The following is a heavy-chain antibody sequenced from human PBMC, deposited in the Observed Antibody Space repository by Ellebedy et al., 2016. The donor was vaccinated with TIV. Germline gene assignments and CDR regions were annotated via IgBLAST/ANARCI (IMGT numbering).Heavy chain of an antibody. J-gene: IGHJ5*02. D-gene: IGHD1-7*01. Sequence: GGSLRLSXAASGFTFSNYGMNWVRQAPGKGLEWVSYISSSSTIYYADSVKGRFTISRDNANNSLYLQMNSLRDEDTAVYYCARATQPSITGTTGWFDPWGQGTLVTVSS. V-gene: IGHV3-48*02. CDR1: GFTFSNYG. CDR3: ARATQPSITGTTGWFDP. CDR2: ISSSSTI.